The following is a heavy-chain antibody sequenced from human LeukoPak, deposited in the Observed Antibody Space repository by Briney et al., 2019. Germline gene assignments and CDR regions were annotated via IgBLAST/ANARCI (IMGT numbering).Heavy chain of an antibody. D-gene: IGHD3-22*01. Sequence: GASVKVSCKASGYTFTGYYMHWVRQAPGQGLEWMGWINPNSGGTNYAQKFQGWVTMTRDTSISTAYMELSRLRSDDTAVYYCARSVAPAYMYYYDSSGYYPNPFDYWGQGTLVTVSS. V-gene: IGHV1-2*04. J-gene: IGHJ4*02. CDR1: GYTFTGYY. CDR2: INPNSGGT. CDR3: ARSVAPAYMYYYDSSGYYPNPFDY.